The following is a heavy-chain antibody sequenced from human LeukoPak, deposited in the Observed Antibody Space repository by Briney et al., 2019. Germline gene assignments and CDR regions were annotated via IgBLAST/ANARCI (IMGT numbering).Heavy chain of an antibody. J-gene: IGHJ5*02. CDR1: GYTFTSYD. D-gene: IGHD6-6*01. V-gene: IGHV1-8*01. CDR2: MNPNSGNT. Sequence: ASVKVSCKASGYTFTSYDINWVRQAPGQGLEWMGWMNPNSGNTGYAQKFQGRVTMTRNTSISTAYMELSSLRSEDTAVYYCPRSSIAARRGRYNWFDPWGQGTLVTVSS. CDR3: PRSSIAARRGRYNWFDP.